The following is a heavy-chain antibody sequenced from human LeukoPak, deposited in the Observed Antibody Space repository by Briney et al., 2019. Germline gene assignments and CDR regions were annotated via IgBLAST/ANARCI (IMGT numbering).Heavy chain of an antibody. CDR1: GFTFRSYE. CDR3: ARVGSRYDILTGYYFDY. V-gene: IGHV3-48*03. D-gene: IGHD3-9*01. CDR2: LSSSGSAF. J-gene: IGHJ4*02. Sequence: GGSLRLSCEDSGFTFRSYEMNWVRQAPGKGLEWIAYLSSSGSAFSYADSVKGRFTIARDNAKNSVYLEMNSLRAEDTALYYCARVGSRYDILTGYYFDYWGQGTLVTVSS.